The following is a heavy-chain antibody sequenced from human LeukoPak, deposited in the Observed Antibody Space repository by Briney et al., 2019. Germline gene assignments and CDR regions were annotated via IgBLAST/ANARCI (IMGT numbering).Heavy chain of an antibody. V-gene: IGHV1-2*02. D-gene: IGHD1-26*01. CDR3: ATIGVRGGYWDFAQ. CDR2: VTPSGGWR. J-gene: IGHJ4*02. Sequence: GASVTVSCKAVGATFNDYHVHWVRQAPGLGARGLEWMGWVTPSGGWRRYSQRFKGRVAMTSDTSSSTVYMELTRLTSDDTAIYFCATIGVRGGYWDFAQWGQGTLVTVSS. CDR1: GATFNDYH.